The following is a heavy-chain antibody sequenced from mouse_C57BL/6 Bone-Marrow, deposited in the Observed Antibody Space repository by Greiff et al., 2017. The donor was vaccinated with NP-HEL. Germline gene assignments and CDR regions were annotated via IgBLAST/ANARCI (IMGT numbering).Heavy chain of an antibody. D-gene: IGHD2-4*01. V-gene: IGHV1-55*01. J-gene: IGHJ3*01. CDR2: IYPGSGST. Sequence: VQLQQPGAELVKPGASVKMSCKASGYTFTSYWITWVKQRPGQGLEWIGDIYPGSGSTNYNEKFKSKATLTVDTSSSTAYMQLSSLTSEDSAVYYCARSEAIYYDYDGGVAYWGQGTLVTVSA. CDR3: ARSEAIYYDYDGGVAY. CDR1: GYTFTSYW.